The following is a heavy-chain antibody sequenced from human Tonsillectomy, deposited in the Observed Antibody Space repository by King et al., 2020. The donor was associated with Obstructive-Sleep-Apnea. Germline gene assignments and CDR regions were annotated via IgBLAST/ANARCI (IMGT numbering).Heavy chain of an antibody. CDR3: AKGGTTLARDYFDY. J-gene: IGHJ4*02. CDR2: ISNDGSNK. V-gene: IGHV3-30*18. Sequence: VQLVESGGGVVQPGRSLRLSCAASGFTFSSFVMHWVRQAPGKGLEWVAVISNDGSNKYYGDSMKGRFTISRDNSKNTLYLQMNSLRAEDTAVYYCAKGGTTLARDYFDYWGQGTLVTVSS. CDR1: GFTFSSFV. D-gene: IGHD1-7*01.